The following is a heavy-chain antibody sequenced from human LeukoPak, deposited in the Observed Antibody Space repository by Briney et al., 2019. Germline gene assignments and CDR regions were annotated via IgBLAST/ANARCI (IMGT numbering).Heavy chain of an antibody. D-gene: IGHD3-10*01. J-gene: IGHJ3*02. Sequence: SGTLSLTCTVSGGSISSYYWSWIRQPPGKGLEWIGYIYYSGSTNYNPSLKSRVTISVDTSKNQFSLKLSSVTAADTAVYYCARDYWYGFGEFHDAFDIWGQGTVVTVSS. CDR3: ARDYWYGFGEFHDAFDI. CDR2: IYYSGST. CDR1: GGSISSYY. V-gene: IGHV4-59*01.